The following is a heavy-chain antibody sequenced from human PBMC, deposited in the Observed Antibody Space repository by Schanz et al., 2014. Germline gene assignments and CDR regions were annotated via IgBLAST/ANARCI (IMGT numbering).Heavy chain of an antibody. V-gene: IGHV3-21*04. CDR2: ISSSSNYY. D-gene: IGHD2-2*01. Sequence: EVQLVESGGGLVKSGGSLRLSCATSGFIFTSYSMHWVRQAPGKGLEWVSSISSSSNYYYYADSVKGRFTISRDAAKASLFLQLTHLRADATAVYFCARESAIPWFESNVMAGRIDNSGQGPLVTVSS. J-gene: IGHJ4*02. CDR3: ARESAIPWFESNVMAGRIDN. CDR1: GFIFTSYS.